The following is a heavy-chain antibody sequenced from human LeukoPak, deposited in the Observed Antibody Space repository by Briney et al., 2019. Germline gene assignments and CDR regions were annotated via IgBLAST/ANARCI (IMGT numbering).Heavy chain of an antibody. D-gene: IGHD3-10*01. CDR1: GFXFSTYG. V-gene: IGHV3-33*06. CDR3: AKAGGFGELLAHYHFDY. Sequence: GGSLRLSCAASGFXFSTYGIQWVRQAPGKGLEWVAIIWNDGSKKYYADSVKGRFTISRDNSKNTLYLLMNSLRAEDTALYYCAKAGGFGELLAHYHFDYWGQGTLVTVSS. J-gene: IGHJ4*02. CDR2: IWNDGSKK.